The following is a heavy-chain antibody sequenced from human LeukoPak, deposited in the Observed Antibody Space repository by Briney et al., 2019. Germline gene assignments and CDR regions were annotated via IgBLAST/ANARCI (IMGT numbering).Heavy chain of an antibody. J-gene: IGHJ5*02. CDR2: IIPIFGTA. D-gene: IGHD6-13*01. V-gene: IGHV1-69*05. Sequence: GSSVKVSCKASGGTFSSYAISWVRQAPGQGLEWMGRIIPIFGTANYAQKFQGRVTITTDESTSTAYMELSSLRSEDTAVYYCARGVDSSSHRNWFDPWGQGTLVTVSS. CDR3: ARGVDSSSHRNWFDP. CDR1: GGTFSSYA.